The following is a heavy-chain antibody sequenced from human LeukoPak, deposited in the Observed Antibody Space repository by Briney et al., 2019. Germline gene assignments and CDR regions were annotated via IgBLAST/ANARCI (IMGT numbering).Heavy chain of an antibody. Sequence: GGSLRLSCEASGFTFSSYSMNWVRQAPGKGLEWVSSISSSSSYIYYADSVKGRFTISRDNAKNSLYLQMDSLRAEDTAMYYCARDGDWNYLRYYYMDVWGKGTTVTVSS. D-gene: IGHD1-7*01. J-gene: IGHJ6*03. CDR1: GFTFSSYS. CDR2: ISSSSSYI. CDR3: ARDGDWNYLRYYYMDV. V-gene: IGHV3-21*06.